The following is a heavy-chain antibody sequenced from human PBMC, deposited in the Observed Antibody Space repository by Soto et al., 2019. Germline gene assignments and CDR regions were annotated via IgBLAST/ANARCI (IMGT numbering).Heavy chain of an antibody. CDR1: GYKFTTYW. CDR2: IYPDDSDS. J-gene: IGHJ4*02. CDR3: VATYGDYLDY. V-gene: IGHV5-51*01. Sequence: GESLKISCKGSGYKFTTYWIGWVRQMPGKGLEWMAIIYPDDSDSRYSPSFQGQVTISADKSIRTAYLQWSSLKASDTAIYYCVATYGDYLDYWGQGTLVTVSS. D-gene: IGHD4-17*01.